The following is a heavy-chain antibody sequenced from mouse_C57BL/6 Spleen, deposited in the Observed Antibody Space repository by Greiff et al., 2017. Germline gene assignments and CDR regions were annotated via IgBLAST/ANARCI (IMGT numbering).Heavy chain of an antibody. D-gene: IGHD3-2*02. CDR2: IHPSDSDT. CDR3: AILGAAQATFAY. V-gene: IGHV1-74*01. Sequence: QDQLQQPGAELVKPGASVKVSCKASGYTFTSYWMHWVKQRPGQGLEWIGRIHPSDSDTNYNQKFKGKATLTVDKSSSTAYMQLSSPTSEDSAVYYCAILGAAQATFAYWGQGTLVTVSA. J-gene: IGHJ3*01. CDR1: GYTFTSYW.